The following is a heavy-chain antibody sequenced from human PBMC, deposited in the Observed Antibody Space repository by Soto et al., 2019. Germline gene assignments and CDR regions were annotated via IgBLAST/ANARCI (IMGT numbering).Heavy chain of an antibody. J-gene: IGHJ6*02. CDR2: IRSKAYGGTT. CDR3: TRVDGCTNGVCYPPLGDYYYGMDV. V-gene: IGHV3-49*04. D-gene: IGHD2-8*01. Sequence: GGSLRLSCTASGFTFGDYAMSWVRQAPGKGLEWVGFIRSKAYGGTTEYAASVKGRFTISRDDSKSIAYLQMNSLKTEDTAVYYCTRVDGCTNGVCYPPLGDYYYGMDVWGQGTTVTVSS. CDR1: GFTFGDYA.